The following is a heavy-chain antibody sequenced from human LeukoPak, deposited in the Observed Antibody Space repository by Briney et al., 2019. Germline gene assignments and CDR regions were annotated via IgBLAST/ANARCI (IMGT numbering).Heavy chain of an antibody. CDR2: IKSKTDGGTT. CDR1: GFTFSNAW. D-gene: IGHD3-3*01. V-gene: IGHV3-15*01. J-gene: IGHJ4*02. CDR3: TSTIFGVVYLDYFDY. Sequence: PGGSLRLSCAASGFTFSNAWMSWVRQAPGKGLEWVGRIKSKTDGGTTDYAAPVKGRFTISRDDSKSTLYLQMNSLKTEDTAVYYCTSTIFGVVYLDYFDYWGQGTLVTVSS.